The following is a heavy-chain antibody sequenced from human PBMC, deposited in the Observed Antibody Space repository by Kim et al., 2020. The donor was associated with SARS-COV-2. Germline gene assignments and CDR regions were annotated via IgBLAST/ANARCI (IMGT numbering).Heavy chain of an antibody. CDR1: GGSISSSSYY. J-gene: IGHJ4*02. CDR3: ASLHQYYYDSSGYYVKRRVDY. V-gene: IGHV4-39*01. CDR2: IYYSGST. Sequence: SETLSLTCTVSGGSISSSSYYWGWIRQPPGKGLEWIGSIYYSGSTYYNPSLKSRVTISVHTSKNQFSLKLSSVTAADTAVYYCASLHQYYYDSSGYYVKRRVDYWGQGTLVTVSS. D-gene: IGHD3-22*01.